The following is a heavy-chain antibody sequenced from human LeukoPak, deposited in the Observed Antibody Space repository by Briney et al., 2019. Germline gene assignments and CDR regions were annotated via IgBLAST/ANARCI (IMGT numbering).Heavy chain of an antibody. D-gene: IGHD5-12*01. V-gene: IGHV3-48*03. CDR2: ISSSGSTI. CDR1: GFTFSRYE. Sequence: GGSLRLSCAASGFTFSRYEMNWVRQAPGKGLEWVSYISSSGSTIYYADSVKGRFTISRDNAKNSLYLQMNSLRAEDTAVYYCARLYSGYARGFDYWGQGTLVTVSS. J-gene: IGHJ4*02. CDR3: ARLYSGYARGFDY.